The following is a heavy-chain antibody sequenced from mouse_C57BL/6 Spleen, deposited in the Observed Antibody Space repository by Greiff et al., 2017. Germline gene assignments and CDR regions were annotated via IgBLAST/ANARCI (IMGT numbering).Heavy chain of an antibody. Sequence: EVMLVESEGGLVQPGSSMQLSCTASGFTFSDYYMAWVRQVPEKGLEWVANINYDGSSTYYLDSLKSRFIISRDNAKNILYLQMSSLKSEDTATYYCARYSVYFDYWGQGTTLTVSS. CDR3: ARYSVYFDY. J-gene: IGHJ2*01. V-gene: IGHV5-16*01. CDR1: GFTFSDYY. CDR2: INYDGSST.